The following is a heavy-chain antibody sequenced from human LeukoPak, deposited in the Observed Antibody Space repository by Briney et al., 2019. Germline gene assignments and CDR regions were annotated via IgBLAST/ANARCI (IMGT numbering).Heavy chain of an antibody. D-gene: IGHD3-22*01. CDR2: INHSGST. V-gene: IGHV4-34*01. Sequence: PSETLSLTCAVYGGSFSGYYWSWIRQPPGKGLEWIGEINHSGSTNYNPSLKSRVTISVDTSKNQFSLKLSSVTAADTAVYYCASYDNPPYYDSSGYYYDYWGQGTLVTVSS. J-gene: IGHJ4*02. CDR3: ASYDNPPYYDSSGYYYDY. CDR1: GGSFSGYY.